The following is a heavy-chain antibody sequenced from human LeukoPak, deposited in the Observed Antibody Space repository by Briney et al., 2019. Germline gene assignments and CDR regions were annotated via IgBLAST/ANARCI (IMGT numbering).Heavy chain of an antibody. CDR3: AREGTAAAGKRRSSQFDY. D-gene: IGHD6-13*01. CDR2: IWYDGSNK. V-gene: IGHV3-33*01. CDR1: GLTFSSYG. J-gene: IGHJ4*02. Sequence: GGSLRLSCAASGLTFSSYGMHWVRQPQSKGREWVAVIWYDGSNKYYADSVKGRFTISRDNSKNTLYLQMNSLRAEDTAVYYCAREGTAAAGKRRSSQFDYWGQGTLVTVSS.